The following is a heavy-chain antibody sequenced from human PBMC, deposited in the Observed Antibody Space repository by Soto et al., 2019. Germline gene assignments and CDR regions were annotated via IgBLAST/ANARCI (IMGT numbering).Heavy chain of an antibody. CDR1: GYTFTSYG. CDR3: ARGRYFDWLLPDSYYYGMDV. D-gene: IGHD3-9*01. V-gene: IGHV1-18*04. Sequence: VKVSCKASGYTFTSYGISWVRQAPGQGLEWMGWISAYNGNTNYAQKLQGRVTMTTDTSTSTAYMELRSLRSDDTAVYYCARGRYFDWLLPDSYYYGMDVWGQGTTVTVSS. J-gene: IGHJ6*02. CDR2: ISAYNGNT.